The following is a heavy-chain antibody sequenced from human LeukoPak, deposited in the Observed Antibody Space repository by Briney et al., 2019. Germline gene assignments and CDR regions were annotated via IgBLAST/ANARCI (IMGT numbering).Heavy chain of an antibody. V-gene: IGHV4-39*07. CDR2: IYYSGST. CDR1: GGSISSSSYY. D-gene: IGHD5-12*01. Sequence: SETLSLTCTVSGGSISSSSYYWGWIRQPPGKGLEWIGSIYYSGSTYYNPSLKSRVTISVDTSKNQFSLKLSSVTAADTAVYYCARDGPVSWPPVDHACRFDPWGQGTLVTVSS. J-gene: IGHJ5*02. CDR3: ARDGPVSWPPVDHACRFDP.